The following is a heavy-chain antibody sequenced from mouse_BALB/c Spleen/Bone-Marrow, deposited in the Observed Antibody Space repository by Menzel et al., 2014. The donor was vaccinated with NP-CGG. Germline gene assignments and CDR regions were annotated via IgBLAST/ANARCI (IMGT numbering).Heavy chain of an antibody. D-gene: IGHD4-1*01. CDR1: GFNIKDTY. CDR2: IDPANGNT. V-gene: IGHV14-3*02. Sequence: EVQLVESGAELVKPGASVKLSCTASGFNIKDTYMHWVKQRPEQGLEWIGRIDPANGNTKYDPKLQGKATITADTSSNTAYQQLSSLTSEDTAVYYCARWEYYAMDYWGQGTSVTVSS. J-gene: IGHJ4*01. CDR3: ARWEYYAMDY.